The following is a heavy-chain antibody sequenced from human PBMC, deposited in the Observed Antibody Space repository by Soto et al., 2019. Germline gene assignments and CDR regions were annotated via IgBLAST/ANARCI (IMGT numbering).Heavy chain of an antibody. V-gene: IGHV3-30*18. CDR2: ISHDGSNA. Sequence: GGSLRLSCAVSGFTFRFYGMHWVRHAPGKGLECVAVISHDGSNAFYADSVKGRFTISRDNSKNMLYLQMNSLKLEDTAVYYCAKDRGGDCSDDACYFGGDYWGRGNLVTVSS. CDR3: AKDRGGDCSDDACYFGGDY. D-gene: IGHD2-15*01. J-gene: IGHJ4*02. CDR1: GFTFRFYG.